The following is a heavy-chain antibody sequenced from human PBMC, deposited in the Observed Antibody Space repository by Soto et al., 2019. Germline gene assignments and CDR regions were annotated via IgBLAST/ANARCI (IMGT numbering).Heavy chain of an antibody. J-gene: IGHJ5*02. CDR2: ISGSGGST. CDR3: ARVTSVLGSEGAYVGSWFDP. CDR1: GFTFSSYA. D-gene: IGHD5-12*01. V-gene: IGHV3-23*01. Sequence: GGSLRLSCAASGFTFSSYAMSWVRQAPGKGLGWVSAISGSGGSTYYADSVKGRFTISRDNSKNTLYLQMNSLRAADTAVYYCARVTSVLGSEGAYVGSWFDPWGQGTLVTVAS.